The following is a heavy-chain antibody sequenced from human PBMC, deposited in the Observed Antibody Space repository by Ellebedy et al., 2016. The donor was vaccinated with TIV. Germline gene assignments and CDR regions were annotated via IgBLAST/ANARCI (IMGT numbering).Heavy chain of an antibody. Sequence: PGGSLRLSCAASGFTFSSYDMNWVRKAPGKGREWVAVISYGGSNRYYVDSVKGRFTISRDESKKTLYLELNSLGPDDAAVYYCSKVPVGVCSTGPCSYFDDWGLGTLVTVSS. CDR1: GFTFSSYD. D-gene: IGHD2-8*02. V-gene: IGHV3-30*18. J-gene: IGHJ4*02. CDR3: SKVPVGVCSTGPCSYFDD. CDR2: ISYGGSNR.